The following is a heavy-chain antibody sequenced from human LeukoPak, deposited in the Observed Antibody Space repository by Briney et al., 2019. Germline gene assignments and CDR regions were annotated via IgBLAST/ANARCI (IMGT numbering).Heavy chain of an antibody. J-gene: IGHJ1*01. CDR2: IKQDGSEK. V-gene: IGHV3-7*03. D-gene: IGHD2-2*01. CDR1: GFTFSSYW. Sequence: GGSLRLSCAASGFTFSSYWMSWVRQAPGKGLQWVANIKQDGSEKYYVDSVKGRFTISRDNAKKSLYLQMNSLRAEDTAVYYCAARILAASGHFQHWGQGTLVTVSS. CDR3: AARILAASGHFQH.